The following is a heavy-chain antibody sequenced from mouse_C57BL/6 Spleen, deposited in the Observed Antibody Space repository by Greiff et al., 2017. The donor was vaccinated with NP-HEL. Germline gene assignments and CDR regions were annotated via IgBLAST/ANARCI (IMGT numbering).Heavy chain of an antibody. Sequence: VQLQESGPGLVAPSQSLSLTCTVSGFSLTSYAISWVRQPPGKGLEWLGVIWNGGGTNYNSALKSRLSISKDNSKSQVCLKMNSLQTDDTARYDCARTLILRWYFDVWGTGTTVTVSS. V-gene: IGHV2-9-1*01. D-gene: IGHD1-1*01. J-gene: IGHJ1*03. CDR2: IWNGGGT. CDR3: ARTLILRWYFDV. CDR1: GFSLTSYA.